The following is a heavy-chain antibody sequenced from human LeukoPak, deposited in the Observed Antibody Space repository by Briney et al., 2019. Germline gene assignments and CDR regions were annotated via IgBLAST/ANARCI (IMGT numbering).Heavy chain of an antibody. CDR3: ARQKRAFDY. CDR2: MSNNGSSA. J-gene: IGHJ4*02. V-gene: IGHV3-11*01. CDR1: GFSFSDYY. Sequence: GGSLRLSCAASGFSFSDYYMTWIRQAPGKGLEWLSYMSNNGSSAYYRDSAKGRFTISRDNAKNALYLEMNGLTVEDTAVYYCARQKRAFDYWGRGTLVTVST.